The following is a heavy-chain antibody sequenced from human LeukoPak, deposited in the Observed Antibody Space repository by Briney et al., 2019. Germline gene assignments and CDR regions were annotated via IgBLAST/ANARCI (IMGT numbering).Heavy chain of an antibody. CDR2: IKGKTDSGTT. J-gene: IGHJ5*02. V-gene: IGHV3-15*01. D-gene: IGHD3-3*01. CDR3: IWSGLNWFDT. CDR1: GLXFSDAW. Sequence: PGGSLRLSCAASGLXFSDAWMSWVRQAPGKGLEWVGRIKGKTDSGTTDYAAPVKGRFTISRDDSKNTMYLQMNSLKSEDTAVYFCIWSGLNWFDTWGQGKPVTVSS.